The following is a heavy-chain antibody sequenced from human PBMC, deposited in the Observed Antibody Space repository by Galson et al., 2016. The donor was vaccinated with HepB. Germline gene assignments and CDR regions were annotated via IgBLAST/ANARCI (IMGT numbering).Heavy chain of an antibody. V-gene: IGHV3-53*01. Sequence: SLRLSCAASGITVSSSHMGWVRQAPGRGLEWVSLIYSDGYTYYADSVKGRFTISRDNSKNTLYLQMNSLRAEDTAVYYCLSAIKSGFSFDYWGQGTLVTVSS. CDR3: LSAIKSGFSFDY. D-gene: IGHD3-10*01. CDR1: GITVSSSH. CDR2: IYSDGYT. J-gene: IGHJ4*02.